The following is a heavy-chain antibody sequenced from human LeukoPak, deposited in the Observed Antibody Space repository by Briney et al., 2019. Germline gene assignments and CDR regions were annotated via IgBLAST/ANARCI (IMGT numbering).Heavy chain of an antibody. D-gene: IGHD1-26*01. V-gene: IGHV1-18*01. J-gene: IGHJ3*02. CDR3: ARGPSGSYLGAFDI. CDR2: NSAYNGNT. Sequence: ASVKVSCKASGYTFTSYGISLVRQAPGQGLEWMGWNSAYNGNTNYAQKLQGRVTMTTDTSTSTAYMELRSLRSDDTAVYYCARGPSGSYLGAFDIWGQGTMVTVSS. CDR1: GYTFTSYG.